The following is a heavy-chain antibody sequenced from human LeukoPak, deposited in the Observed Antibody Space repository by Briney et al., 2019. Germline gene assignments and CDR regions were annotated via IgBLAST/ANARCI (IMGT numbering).Heavy chain of an antibody. CDR2: ISGSGDKT. Sequence: GSLRLSCAASGFTFSSYAMSWVRQAPGNGLEWVSLISGSGDKTYYADSVKGRFTISRDNSKNTLYLQVNSLRADDTAVYYCAKDDPNDYKPWIYWGQGTLVIVSS. CDR3: AKDDPNDYKPWIY. CDR1: GFTFSSYA. V-gene: IGHV3-23*01. J-gene: IGHJ4*02. D-gene: IGHD4-11*01.